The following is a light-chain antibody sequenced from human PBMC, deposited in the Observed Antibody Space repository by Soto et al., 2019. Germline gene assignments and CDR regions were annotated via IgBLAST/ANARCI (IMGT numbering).Light chain of an antibody. Sequence: QSVLTQPPSASGTPGQRVTISCSGSSSNIGSNYVYWYQQLPGTAPKLLIYRNNQRPSGVPDRFSGSKSGTSASLAISGLRSEDEAEYYCAAWDDSLSGQVFGTGTKLTVL. CDR1: SSNIGSNY. CDR2: RNN. V-gene: IGLV1-47*01. J-gene: IGLJ1*01. CDR3: AAWDDSLSGQV.